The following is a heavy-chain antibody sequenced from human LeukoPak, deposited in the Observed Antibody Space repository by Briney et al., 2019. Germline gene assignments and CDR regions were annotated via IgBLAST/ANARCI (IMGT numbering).Heavy chain of an antibody. J-gene: IGHJ6*02. CDR1: GYTFTGYY. Sequence: GASVKVSCKASGYTFTGYYMHWVRQAPGQGLEWMGRINPNSGGTNYAQKFQGRVTMTRDTSISTAYMELSRLRSDDTAVYYCARSAQISSTSSLGMDVWGQGTTVTVSS. CDR3: ARSAQISSTSSLGMDV. CDR2: INPNSGGT. V-gene: IGHV1-2*06. D-gene: IGHD2-2*01.